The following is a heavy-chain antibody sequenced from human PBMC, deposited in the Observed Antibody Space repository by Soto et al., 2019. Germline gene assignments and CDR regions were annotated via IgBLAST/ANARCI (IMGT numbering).Heavy chain of an antibody. CDR2: LNPNSGAT. J-gene: IGHJ5*02. CDR1: GYAFTTYY. Sequence: ASVKVSCKASGYAFTTYYIHWVRQAPEQGLDWMGILNPNSGATTYAQKFQGRVTMTRDTSTSTVYMELSSLRSEDTAVYYCRRDDWKYSSDWYAVLDPWGQGTLVTVSS. D-gene: IGHD6-19*01. V-gene: IGHV1-46*01. CDR3: RRDDWKYSSDWYAVLDP.